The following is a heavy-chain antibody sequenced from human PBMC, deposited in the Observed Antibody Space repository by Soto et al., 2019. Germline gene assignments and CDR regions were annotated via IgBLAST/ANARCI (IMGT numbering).Heavy chain of an antibody. CDR1: GFAFSTYA. Sequence: GGSLRLSCATSGFAFSTYAMHWVRQAPGKGLEYVSAISSNGRSTYCANSVKGRFTISRDNSKNTLYLQMDSLRAEDMAVYYCARDRCTNGVCYAPSDYWGQGTLVTVSS. CDR3: ARDRCTNGVCYAPSDY. J-gene: IGHJ4*02. V-gene: IGHV3-64*01. CDR2: ISSNGRST. D-gene: IGHD2-8*01.